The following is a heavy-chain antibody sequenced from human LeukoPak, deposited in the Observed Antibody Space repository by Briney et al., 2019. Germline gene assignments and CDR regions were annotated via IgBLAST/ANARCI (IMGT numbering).Heavy chain of an antibody. CDR3: ARYGGGRDF. CDR2: ITYSGIT. V-gene: IGHV4-59*01. Sequence: PSETRSLTCTGSGDSISSYYWTWIPQPPAKGLEWIGYITYSGITDYNPSLKSRVTISVDTSKNHFSLNLSSVTAADTAVYYCARYGGGRDFWGQGTLVTVSS. D-gene: IGHD2-15*01. CDR1: GDSISSYY. J-gene: IGHJ4*02.